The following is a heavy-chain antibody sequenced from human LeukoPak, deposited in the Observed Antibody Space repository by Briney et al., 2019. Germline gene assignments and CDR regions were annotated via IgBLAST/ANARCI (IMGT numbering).Heavy chain of an antibody. Sequence: GGSLRLSCAASGFTFSSYAMPWVRQAPGKGLEWVAVISYDGSNKYYADSVKGRFTISRDNSKNTLYLQMNSLRAEDTAVYYCARDPPDFWSGFGYYFDYWGQGTLVTVSS. CDR1: GFTFSSYA. J-gene: IGHJ4*02. D-gene: IGHD3-3*01. CDR3: ARDPPDFWSGFGYYFDY. CDR2: ISYDGSNK. V-gene: IGHV3-30-3*01.